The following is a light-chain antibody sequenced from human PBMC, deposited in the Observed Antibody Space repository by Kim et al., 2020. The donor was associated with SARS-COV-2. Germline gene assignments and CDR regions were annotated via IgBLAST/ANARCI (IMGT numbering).Light chain of an antibody. J-gene: IGLJ3*02. CDR3: NSRDDSGNIWV. Sequence: SSELTQDPAVSVALGQTVRITCQGDSLRKFYASWYQQKPGQAPLLVIYGKNQRPSGIPDRFSGSSSGNTASLTITGAQAEDEADYYCNSRDDSGNIWVFGGGAQLTVL. CDR2: GKN. V-gene: IGLV3-19*01. CDR1: SLRKFY.